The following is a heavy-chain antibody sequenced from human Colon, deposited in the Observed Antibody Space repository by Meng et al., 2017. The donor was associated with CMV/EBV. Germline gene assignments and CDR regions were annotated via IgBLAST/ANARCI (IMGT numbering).Heavy chain of an antibody. Sequence: NSAAWNRIRQSASRGLQWPGRTYYRSRWYNDYAVSVKSRITINPDTSKNQFSLQLNSVTPEDTAVYYCTREGFPYYFDSSGYYSFDYWGQGTLVTVSS. CDR3: TREGFPYYFDSSGYYSFDY. CDR1: NSAA. CDR2: TYYRSRWYN. D-gene: IGHD3-22*01. J-gene: IGHJ4*02. V-gene: IGHV6-1*01.